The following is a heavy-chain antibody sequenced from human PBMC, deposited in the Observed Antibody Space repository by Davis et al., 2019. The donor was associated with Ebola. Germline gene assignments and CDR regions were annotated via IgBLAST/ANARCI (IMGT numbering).Heavy chain of an antibody. J-gene: IGHJ2*01. CDR3: AKLRSHDYTDSSDDFYLDL. V-gene: IGHV3-30*18. CDR2: ISSDGSRE. Sequence: GESLKISCAASGFPFSSYTMNWVRQAPGKGLEWVALISSDGSREYYADSVEGRFTISKDNSGNTLYLHMNALTAEDTALYYCAKLRSHDYTDSSDDFYLDLWGRGTLVTVSS. D-gene: IGHD3-16*01. CDR1: GFPFSSYT.